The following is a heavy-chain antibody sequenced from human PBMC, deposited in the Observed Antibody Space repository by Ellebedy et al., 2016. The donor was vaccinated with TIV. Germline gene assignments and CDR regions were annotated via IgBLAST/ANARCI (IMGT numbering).Heavy chain of an antibody. CDR2: IKQDGTEK. J-gene: IGHJ4*02. V-gene: IGHV3-7*03. CDR1: GFTFSNNY. D-gene: IGHD1-26*01. Sequence: GESLKISCAASGFTFSNNYMSWVRQAPGKGLEWVANIKQDGTEKYYVDSVKGRFTISRDNAKNSLYLQMNSLRAEDTAVYYCARDFRWAFDHWGQGALVTVSS. CDR3: ARDFRWAFDH.